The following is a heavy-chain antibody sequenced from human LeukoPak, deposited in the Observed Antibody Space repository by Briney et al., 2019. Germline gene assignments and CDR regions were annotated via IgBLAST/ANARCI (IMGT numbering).Heavy chain of an antibody. Sequence: KPGESLRISCKGSGYIFTSYWITWVRQMPGKGLEWMGMIDPTDSYTSYSPSFQGHVTISTDKSISTAYLQWSSLKASDTAIYYCARRGRSSSNFDFWGQGTLVTVSS. D-gene: IGHD6-6*01. CDR2: IDPTDSYT. V-gene: IGHV5-10-1*01. CDR3: ARRGRSSSNFDF. CDR1: GYIFTSYW. J-gene: IGHJ4*02.